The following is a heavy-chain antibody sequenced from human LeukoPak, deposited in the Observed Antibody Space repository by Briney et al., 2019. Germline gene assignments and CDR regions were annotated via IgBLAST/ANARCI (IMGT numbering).Heavy chain of an antibody. CDR1: GFTFSSHW. CDR2: INSDGSSI. CDR3: AKDGTNDYGDYFDY. D-gene: IGHD4-17*01. Sequence: PGGSLRLSCAASGFTFSSHWMHWVRHAPGKGLVWVSRINSDGSSISYADSVKGRFTISRDNAKNTLYLQMNSLRAEDTAVYYCAKDGTNDYGDYFDYWGQGTLVTVSS. J-gene: IGHJ4*02. V-gene: IGHV3-74*01.